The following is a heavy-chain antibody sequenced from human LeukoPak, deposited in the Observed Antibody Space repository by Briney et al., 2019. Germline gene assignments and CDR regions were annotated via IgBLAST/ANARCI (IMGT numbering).Heavy chain of an antibody. CDR1: GFTFSNYA. CDR2: TSSDERAK. Sequence: PGGSLRLSCEASGFTFSNYAMHWVRQSPGKGLEWVAVTSSDERAKFYADSMKGRFTIPRDNSKNTLFLQMNSLTEEDTAVYFCAREAPSGSFADYWGQGTLVTVSS. V-gene: IGHV3-30*04. J-gene: IGHJ4*02. CDR3: AREAPSGSFADY. D-gene: IGHD1-26*01.